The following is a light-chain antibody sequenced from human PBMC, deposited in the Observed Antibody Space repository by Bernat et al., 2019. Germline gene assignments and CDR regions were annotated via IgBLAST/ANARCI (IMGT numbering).Light chain of an antibody. J-gene: IGKJ1*01. Sequence: EIVLTQSPGTLSLSPGERATLSCRASQSVSSSYLVWYQQKPGQAPRLLMSGASTRATGIPDRFSGSGSGTDFTLTISRLEPEDFAVYYCQQYGNSPRTFGQGTKVEIK. CDR2: GAS. CDR1: QSVSSSY. V-gene: IGKV3-20*01. CDR3: QQYGNSPRT.